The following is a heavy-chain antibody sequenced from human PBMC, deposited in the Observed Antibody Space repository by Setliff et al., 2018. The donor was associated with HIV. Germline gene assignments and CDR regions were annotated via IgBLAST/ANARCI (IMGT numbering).Heavy chain of an antibody. J-gene: IGHJ3*02. CDR3: ARDRGVYCISSSCYSPVDAFDI. CDR1: GYTFTSYY. Sequence: ASVKVSCKASGYTFTSYYMHWVRQAPGQGLEWMGIMNPSGGSISYAQKFQGRVTMTSDTSTSTVYMVLSSLRAEDTAVYYCARDRGVYCISSSCYSPVDAFDIWGQGTMVTVSS. V-gene: IGHV1-46*01. D-gene: IGHD2-2*01. CDR2: MNPSGGSI.